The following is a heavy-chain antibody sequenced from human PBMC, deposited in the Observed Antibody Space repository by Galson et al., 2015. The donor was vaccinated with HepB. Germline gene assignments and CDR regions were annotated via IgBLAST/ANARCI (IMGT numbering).Heavy chain of an antibody. CDR2: INHSGST. V-gene: IGHV4-34*01. J-gene: IGHJ4*02. D-gene: IGHD3-9*01. Sequence: ETLSLTCAVYGGSFSGYYWSWIRQPPGKGLEWIGEINHSGSTNYNPSLKSRVTISVDTSKNQFSLKLSSVTAADTAVYYCARELGRYFDYWGQGTLVTVSS. CDR1: GGSFSGYY. CDR3: ARELGRYFDY.